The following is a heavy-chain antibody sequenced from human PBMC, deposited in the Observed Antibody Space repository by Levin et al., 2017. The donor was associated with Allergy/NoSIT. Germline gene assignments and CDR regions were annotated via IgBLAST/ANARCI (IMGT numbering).Heavy chain of an antibody. J-gene: IGHJ4*02. Sequence: GGSLRLSCKASGYTFTSYAMNWVRQVPGQGLEWMGWINTKTGNPTYAQGFTGRFVFSLDTSVSTAYLQISGLRAEDTAIYYCASYSSDDYWGQGTLVTVSS. CDR1: GYTFTSYA. CDR3: ASYSSDDY. CDR2: INTKTGNP. D-gene: IGHD3-22*01. V-gene: IGHV7-4-1*02.